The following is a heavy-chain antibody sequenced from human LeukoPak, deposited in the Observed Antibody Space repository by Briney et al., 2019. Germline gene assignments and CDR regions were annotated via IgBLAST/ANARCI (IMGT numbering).Heavy chain of an antibody. D-gene: IGHD3-10*01. CDR1: GYTFTSYG. CDR2: INTNTGNP. V-gene: IGHV7-4-1*02. Sequence: ASVKVSCKASGYTFTSYGISWVRQAPGQGLEWMGWINTNTGNPTYAQGFTGRFVFSLDTSVSTAYLQISSLKAEDTAVYYCARGRFGELLCPNYWGQGTLVTVSS. CDR3: ARGRFGELLCPNY. J-gene: IGHJ4*02.